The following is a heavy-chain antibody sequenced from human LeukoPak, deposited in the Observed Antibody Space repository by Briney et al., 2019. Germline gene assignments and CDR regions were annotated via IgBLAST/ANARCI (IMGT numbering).Heavy chain of an antibody. CDR1: GFTFSSYG. V-gene: IGHV3-33*01. CDR3: ARDNEGDDNGLDI. J-gene: IGHJ3*02. CDR2: ITSDGSHK. Sequence: GTSLRLSCTASGFTFSSYGIHWVRQAPGKGLEWVAVITSDGSHKYYLDSVKGRFTISRDNSKNTLYLQMNNLRAEDTAVYYCARDNEGDDNGLDIWGQGTMVTVSS. D-gene: IGHD2-8*01.